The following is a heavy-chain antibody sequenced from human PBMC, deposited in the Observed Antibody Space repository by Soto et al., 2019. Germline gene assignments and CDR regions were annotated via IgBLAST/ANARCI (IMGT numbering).Heavy chain of an antibody. Sequence: QVQLVQSGGEVRKPGASVTVSCKASGYTFSRYGVSWVRQAPGQGLEWMGWISTYNGKTNYAQKFQDRVTMATDTSTSTVYLEMRSLTFDDTAVYYCAREGDVPYYYYGMDVWGQGTTVSVSS. V-gene: IGHV1-18*01. CDR2: ISTYNGKT. D-gene: IGHD2-21*02. CDR3: AREGDVPYYYYGMDV. J-gene: IGHJ6*02. CDR1: GYTFSRYG.